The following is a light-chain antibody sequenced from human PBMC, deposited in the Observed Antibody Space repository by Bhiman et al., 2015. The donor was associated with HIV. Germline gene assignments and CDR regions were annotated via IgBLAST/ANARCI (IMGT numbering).Light chain of an antibody. CDR1: SSDVGSYNL. V-gene: IGLV2-14*02. J-gene: IGLJ1*01. CDR2: EVN. CDR3: SSYSSSNTYV. Sequence: QSALTQPASVSGSPGQSITISCTGTSSDVGSYNLVSWYQQHPGKAPKLMIYEVNKRPSGVSNRFSGSKSGNTASLTISGLQAEDEADYYCSSYSSSNTYVFGTGTKVTVL.